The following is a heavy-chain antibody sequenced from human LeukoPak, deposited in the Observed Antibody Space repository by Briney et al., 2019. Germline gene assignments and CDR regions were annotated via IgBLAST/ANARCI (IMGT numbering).Heavy chain of an antibody. Sequence: PGGSLRLSCAASAFTVSNNYMSWLRQAPGKGREWVSVIYSGDNTYSLKSLKGRFTISRDNSKNSLFLQMNLLRAEDTAVYYCAGRRVLDASFDYWGQGTRVTVSS. D-gene: IGHD3-16*01. J-gene: IGHJ4*02. CDR3: AGRRVLDASFDY. V-gene: IGHV3-66*02. CDR2: IYSGDNT. CDR1: AFTVSNNY.